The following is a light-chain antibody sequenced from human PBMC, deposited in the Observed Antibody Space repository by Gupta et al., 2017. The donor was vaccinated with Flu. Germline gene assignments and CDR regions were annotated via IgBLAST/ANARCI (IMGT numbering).Light chain of an antibody. V-gene: IGKV3-15*01. CDR1: LIIYNN. CDR2: GTS. J-gene: IGKJ2*03. Sequence: PDTLSLSAGETATPSCRASLIIYNNLARYQQKPGQAPRLLMSGTSTRASGLPARFSGNGSGTEFTLTISSLQSEEFAVYYSQQDHNWPYSFGQGTKLEIK. CDR3: QQDHNWPYS.